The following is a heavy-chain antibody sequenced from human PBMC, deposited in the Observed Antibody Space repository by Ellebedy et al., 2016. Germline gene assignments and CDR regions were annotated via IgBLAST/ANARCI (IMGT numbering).Heavy chain of an antibody. CDR2: ISSSSSSI. J-gene: IGHJ3*02. CDR1: GFTFSSYS. V-gene: IGHV3-48*02. Sequence: GGSLRLXXAASGFTFSSYSMNWVRQAPGKGLEWVSYISSSSSSIYYADSVKGRFTISRDNAKNSLYLQMNSLRDEDTAVYYCARATNFYCGGDCYFWGRNAFGIWGQGTVVTVSS. CDR3: ARATNFYCGGDCYFWGRNAFGI. D-gene: IGHD2-21*02.